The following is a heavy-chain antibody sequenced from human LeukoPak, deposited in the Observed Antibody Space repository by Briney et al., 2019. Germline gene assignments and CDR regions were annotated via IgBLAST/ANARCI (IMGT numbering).Heavy chain of an antibody. CDR3: ARRPSYYYDSSGYPFDY. D-gene: IGHD3-22*01. J-gene: IGHJ4*02. V-gene: IGHV5-51*01. CDR1: GYSFTSYW. CDR2: IYPGDSDT. Sequence: GESLKISCKGSGYSFTSYWIGWVRQMPGKGLEWMGIIYPGDSDTRYSPSFQGQVTISADKSISTAYLQWSSLKAPDTAMYYCARRPSYYYDSSGYPFDYWGQGTLVTVSS.